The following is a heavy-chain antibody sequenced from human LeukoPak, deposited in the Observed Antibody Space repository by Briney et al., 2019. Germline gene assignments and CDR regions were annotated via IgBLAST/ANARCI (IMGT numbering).Heavy chain of an antibody. CDR3: ARYYYDISDAFDI. CDR1: GFTFSSYW. V-gene: IGHV3-7*01. D-gene: IGHD3-22*01. Sequence: PGGSLRLSCAASGFTFSSYWMSWVRQAPGKGLEWVANIKQDGSEKYYVDSVKGRFTISRDNAKNSLYLQMNNLRAEDTAVYYCARYYYDISDAFDIWGQGTMVTVSS. CDR2: IKQDGSEK. J-gene: IGHJ3*02.